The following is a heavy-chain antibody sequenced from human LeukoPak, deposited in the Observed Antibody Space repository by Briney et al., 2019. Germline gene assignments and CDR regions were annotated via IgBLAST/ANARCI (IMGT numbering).Heavy chain of an antibody. J-gene: IGHJ5*02. CDR2: IHDDGRT. V-gene: IGHV4/OR15-8*01. Sequence: PSETLSLTCSVSGGSMSDSITWGWVRQPPGKGLEWLANIHDDGRTAHNPSLRSRLTISQDRSKNQFSLKVSSVTAADTAFYYCAKVLTAAGLDLWGQGILVTVSS. D-gene: IGHD6-25*01. CDR1: GGSMSDSIT. CDR3: AKVLTAAGLDL.